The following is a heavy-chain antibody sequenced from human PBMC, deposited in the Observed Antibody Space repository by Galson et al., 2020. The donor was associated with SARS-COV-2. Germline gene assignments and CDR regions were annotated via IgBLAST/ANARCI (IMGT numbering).Heavy chain of an antibody. CDR1: GFSLNNNRMG. D-gene: IGHD3-22*01. V-gene: IGHV2-26*01. Sequence: KMSGPTLVKPTETLTLTCTVSGFSLNNNRMGVTWISQPPGKALEWLAHIFSNDKKSYSTSLKNRLTLSMDASKSQVVLSMTSMDPDDTATYFCARSWYRYDSYVYHYYFDYWGQGTLVTVSS. CDR2: IFSNDKK. J-gene: IGHJ4*02. CDR3: ARSWYRYDSYVYHYYFDY.